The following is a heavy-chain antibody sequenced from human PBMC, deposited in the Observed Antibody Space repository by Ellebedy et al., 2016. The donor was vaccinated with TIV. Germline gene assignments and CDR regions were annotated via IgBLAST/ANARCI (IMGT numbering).Heavy chain of an antibody. CDR3: ARVAAEGIAH. D-gene: IGHD6-13*01. J-gene: IGHJ4*02. V-gene: IGHV1-46*01. CDR2: INPSGGST. CDR1: RYTFTSYY. Sequence: ASVKVSXKASRYTFTSYYMHWVRQAPGQGLEWMGIINPSGGSTSYAQKFQGRVTMTRDTSTSTVYMELSSLRSEDTAVYYCARVAAEGIAHWGQGTLVTVSS.